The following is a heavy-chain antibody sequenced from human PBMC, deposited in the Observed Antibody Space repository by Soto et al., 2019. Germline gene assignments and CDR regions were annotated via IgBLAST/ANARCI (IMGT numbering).Heavy chain of an antibody. V-gene: IGHV3-23*01. CDR1: GFTFSSYA. D-gene: IGHD6-6*01. J-gene: IGHJ4*02. Sequence: CGSLRLSCAASGFTFSSYAMSWVRQAPGKGLEWVSAISGSGGSTYYADSVKGRFTISRDNSKNTLYLQMNSLRAEDTAVYYCAKDRQPIAARPYFDYWGQGTMVTVSS. CDR2: ISGSGGST. CDR3: AKDRQPIAARPYFDY.